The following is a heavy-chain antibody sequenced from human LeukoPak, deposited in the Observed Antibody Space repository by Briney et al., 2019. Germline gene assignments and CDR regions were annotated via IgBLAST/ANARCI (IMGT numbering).Heavy chain of an antibody. CDR1: GGTFSSYS. Sequence: ASVKVSCKASGGTFSSYSISWVRQALGQGLEGMGRIIPILGIENYAQKFQGRVTITADNYTSTAYMELSSLRSEDSAVYYCASTRFDYWGQGTLVTVSS. CDR3: ASTRFDY. V-gene: IGHV1-69*02. J-gene: IGHJ4*02. D-gene: IGHD2-15*01. CDR2: IIPILGIE.